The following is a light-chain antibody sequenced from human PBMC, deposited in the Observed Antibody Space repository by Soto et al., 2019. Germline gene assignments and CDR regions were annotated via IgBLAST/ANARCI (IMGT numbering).Light chain of an antibody. Sequence: QSVLTQSPSVSASLGASVKLTCTLSRGHSSYSIAWHQQQPEKGPRFLMRVKNDGSQTKGDGIPDRFSGSSSGPERYLTISSLQPEDEADYYCQTWGTGIVVFGGGTKLTVL. CDR2: VKNDGSQ. J-gene: IGLJ2*01. V-gene: IGLV4-69*01. CDR1: RGHSSYS. CDR3: QTWGTGIVV.